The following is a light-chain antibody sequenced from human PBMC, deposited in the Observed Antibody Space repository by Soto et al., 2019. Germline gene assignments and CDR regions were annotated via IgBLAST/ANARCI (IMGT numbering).Light chain of an antibody. Sequence: EIVLTQSPGTLSLSPGERATLSCRASQSVSSNYFAWYQQKPGPAPRLLIHGASRRATGIPDRFSGSGSGTDFTLTISRLEPEDFAVYYCQQYGSSLSITFGQGTRLEIK. CDR3: QQYGSSLSIT. V-gene: IGKV3-20*01. CDR1: QSVSSNY. J-gene: IGKJ5*01. CDR2: GAS.